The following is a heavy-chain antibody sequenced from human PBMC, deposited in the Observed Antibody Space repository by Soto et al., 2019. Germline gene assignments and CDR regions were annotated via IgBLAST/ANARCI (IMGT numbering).Heavy chain of an antibody. D-gene: IGHD2-8*01. CDR1: GHTFTSYD. CDR3: ARGVDNGVDV. J-gene: IGHJ6*02. CDR2: MSPNSGAT. Sequence: QVQLVQSGAEVTKPGASVKVSCKASGHTFTSYDINWVRQATGQGLEWMGWMSPNSGATGYAQKFQGRVTMTRDTSISTVYMELSNLRSEDTAIYYCARGVDNGVDVWGQGSTVTVSS. V-gene: IGHV1-8*01.